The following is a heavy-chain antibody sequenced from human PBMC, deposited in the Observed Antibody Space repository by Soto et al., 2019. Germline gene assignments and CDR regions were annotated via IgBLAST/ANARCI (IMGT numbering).Heavy chain of an antibody. CDR3: PKGRTPYDF. V-gene: IGHV3-23*01. CDR1: GFSISNFG. J-gene: IGHJ4*02. Sequence: HPGGSLRLSCSASGFSISNFGMFWVRQAPGRGLEWISFISRSHSDVCYADSVKGRFTISRDNSKNTLYLQMTSLRAEDTAVYYCPKGRTPYDFWGQGTLVTVSS. CDR2: ISRSHSDV.